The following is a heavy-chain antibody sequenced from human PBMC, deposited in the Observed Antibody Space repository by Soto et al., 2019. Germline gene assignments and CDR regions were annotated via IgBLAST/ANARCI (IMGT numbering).Heavy chain of an antibody. J-gene: IGHJ6*02. Sequence: EVQLVESGGGLVQRGGSLRLSCAASGLTFSSYSMNWVRQAPGKGLEWVSYISSSSSTIYYADSVKGRFTISRDNAKNSLYREMNSLRAEDTAVYYCAFGEASRYYYYGMAVWGQGTTVTVSS. CDR1: GLTFSSYS. D-gene: IGHD2-21*01. CDR3: AFGEASRYYYYGMAV. CDR2: ISSSSSTI. V-gene: IGHV3-48*01.